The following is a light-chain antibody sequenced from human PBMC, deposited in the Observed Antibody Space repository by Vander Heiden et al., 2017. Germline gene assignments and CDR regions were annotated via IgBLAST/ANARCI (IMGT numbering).Light chain of an antibody. CDR3: QRYGNSEWT. J-gene: IGKJ1*01. Sequence: VFTQSPGTLSLSPGERATLSCRASQSLSSSYLAWYQQRPGQAPRLLIYGASGRATGIPDRFSGSGSGTDFTLTISRLEPEDFAVYYCQRYGNSEWTFGQGTTVEIK. V-gene: IGKV3-20*01. CDR1: QSLSSSY. CDR2: GAS.